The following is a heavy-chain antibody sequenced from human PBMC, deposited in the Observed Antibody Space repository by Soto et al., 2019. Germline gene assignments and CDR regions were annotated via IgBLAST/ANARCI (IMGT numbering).Heavy chain of an antibody. J-gene: IGHJ4*02. CDR1: GGTFSSYT. D-gene: IGHD1-1*01. CDR3: ARGKLERAYYFDY. V-gene: IGHV1-69*02. Sequence: SVKVSCKASGGTFSSYTISWVRQAPGQGLEWMGRIIPILGIANYAQKFQGRVTITADKSTSTAYMELSSLRSEDTAVYYCARGKLERAYYFDYWGQGTLVTVSS. CDR2: IIPILGIA.